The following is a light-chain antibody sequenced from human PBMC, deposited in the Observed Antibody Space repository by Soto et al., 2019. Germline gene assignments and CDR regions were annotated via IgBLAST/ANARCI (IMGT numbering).Light chain of an antibody. Sequence: ETVLTQSPATLSVSPGERATLSCRASETVSTNLAWYQQRPGQAPRLLIYDVSTGATGIQARFSGRRSGTEFTLTIDSLQSEDFAIYYCQQYNSWPQTFGQGTKVDI. CDR2: DVS. CDR3: QQYNSWPQT. CDR1: ETVSTN. V-gene: IGKV3-15*01. J-gene: IGKJ1*01.